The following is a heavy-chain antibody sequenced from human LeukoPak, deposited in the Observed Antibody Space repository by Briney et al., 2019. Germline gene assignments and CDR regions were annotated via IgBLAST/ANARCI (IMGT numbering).Heavy chain of an antibody. CDR2: IIAMFGTA. CDR1: GGTFTIYV. CDR3: ASHDVYCSSTSCYGQGWFDP. J-gene: IGHJ5*02. Sequence: SVRVSCKDSGGTFTIYVISWVRQGPGQGGGWVGGIIAMFGTANYAQKFQGIVTITTDESTSTAYMELSSLRSEDTAVYYCASHDVYCSSTSCYGQGWFDPWGQGTLVTVSS. V-gene: IGHV1-69*05. D-gene: IGHD2-2*01.